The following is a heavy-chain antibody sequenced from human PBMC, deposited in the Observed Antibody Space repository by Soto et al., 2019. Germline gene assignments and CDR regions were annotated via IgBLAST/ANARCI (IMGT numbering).Heavy chain of an antibody. D-gene: IGHD6-13*01. CDR3: AREGLLEAAGQYNWFDP. CDR2: IIPILGIA. CDR1: GGTFSSYT. Sequence: QVQLVQSGAEVKKPGSSVKVSCKASGGTFSSYTISWVRQAPGQGLEWMGRIIPILGIANYAKKFQGRVTITADKSPTTAYMELSSLRSDDTSVYHCAREGLLEAAGQYNWFDPRGQGTLVTVSS. V-gene: IGHV1-69*08. J-gene: IGHJ5*02.